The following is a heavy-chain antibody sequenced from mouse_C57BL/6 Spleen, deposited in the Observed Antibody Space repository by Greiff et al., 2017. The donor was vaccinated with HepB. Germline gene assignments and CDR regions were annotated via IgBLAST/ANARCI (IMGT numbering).Heavy chain of an antibody. V-gene: IGHV1-82*01. Sequence: VQLQQSGPELVKPGASVKISCKASGYAFSSSWMNWVKQRPGKGLEWIGRIYPGDGDTNYNGKFKGKATLTADKSSSTAYMQLSSLTSEDSAVYFCARGITTVVRGGYFDVWGTGTTVTVSS. D-gene: IGHD1-1*01. CDR1: GYAFSSSW. J-gene: IGHJ1*03. CDR2: IYPGDGDT. CDR3: ARGITTVVRGGYFDV.